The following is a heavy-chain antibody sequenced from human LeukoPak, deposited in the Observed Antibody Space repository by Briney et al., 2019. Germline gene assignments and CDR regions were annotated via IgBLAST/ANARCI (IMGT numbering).Heavy chain of an antibody. J-gene: IGHJ4*02. V-gene: IGHV4-34*01. CDR3: ARDLSALSGIPVTGSHY. Sequence: SETLSLTCAVYGGSFSAYYWTWIRQPPGKGLEWIGEINHSGSSNYNSSLRSRVTISVDTSYKQFSLRLSSVTAADTAVYYCARDLSALSGIPVTGSHYWGQGTLVTVSS. CDR1: GGSFSAYY. CDR2: INHSGSS. D-gene: IGHD6-19*01.